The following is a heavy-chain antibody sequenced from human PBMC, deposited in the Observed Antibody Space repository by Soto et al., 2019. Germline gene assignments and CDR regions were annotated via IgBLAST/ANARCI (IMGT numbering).Heavy chain of an antibody. D-gene: IGHD3-9*01. V-gene: IGHV3-23*01. CDR3: AKDLGYDILTGYYRGNAFDI. J-gene: IGHJ3*02. CDR1: GFTFSSYA. Sequence: GGSLRLSCAASGFTFSSYAISWVRQAPGKGLEWVSAISGSGGSTYYADSVKGRFTISRDNSKNTLYLQMNSLRAEDTAVYYCAKDLGYDILTGYYRGNAFDIWGQGTMVTVSS. CDR2: ISGSGGST.